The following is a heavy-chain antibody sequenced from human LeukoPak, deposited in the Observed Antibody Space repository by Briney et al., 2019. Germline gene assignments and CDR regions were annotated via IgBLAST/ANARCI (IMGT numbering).Heavy chain of an antibody. CDR2: ISSSSSYI. D-gene: IGHD3-22*01. Sequence: GGSLRLSCAASGFTFSSYSMNWVRQAPGKGLEWVSSISSSSSYIYYADSVKGRFTISRDNSKNTLYLQMNSLRAEDTAVYYCARDLLYYDSSGSSDYWGQGTLVTVSS. CDR3: ARDLLYYDSSGSSDY. V-gene: IGHV3-21*01. CDR1: GFTFSSYS. J-gene: IGHJ4*02.